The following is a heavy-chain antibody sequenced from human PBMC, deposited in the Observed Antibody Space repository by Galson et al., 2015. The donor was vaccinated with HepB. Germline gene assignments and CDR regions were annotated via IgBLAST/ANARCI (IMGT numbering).Heavy chain of an antibody. J-gene: IGHJ6*02. D-gene: IGHD2-2*02. V-gene: IGHV3-73*01. Sequence: SLRLSCAASGFTFSGSAMHWVRQASGKGLEWVGRIRSKANSYATAYAASVNGRFTISRDDSKNTAYLQMNSLKTEDTAVYYCTRQPDIVVVPAAIRAYYYYGMDVWGQGTTVTVSS. CDR3: TRQPDIVVVPAAIRAYYYYGMDV. CDR1: GFTFSGSA. CDR2: IRSKANSYAT.